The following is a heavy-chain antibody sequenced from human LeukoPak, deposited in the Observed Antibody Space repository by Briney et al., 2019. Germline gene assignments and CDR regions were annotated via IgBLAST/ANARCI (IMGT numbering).Heavy chain of an antibody. D-gene: IGHD3-9*01. V-gene: IGHV4-38-2*02. CDR2: IYHSGTT. CDR1: GYSISSGYF. CDR3: ARVLRYFDWLLPYDAFDI. Sequence: SETLSLTCTVSGYSISSGYFWGWIRQPPGKGPEWIASIYHSGTTYYNPSLKSRVTISVDTSKNQFSLKLSSVTAADTAVYYCARVLRYFDWLLPYDAFDIWGQGTMVTVSS. J-gene: IGHJ3*02.